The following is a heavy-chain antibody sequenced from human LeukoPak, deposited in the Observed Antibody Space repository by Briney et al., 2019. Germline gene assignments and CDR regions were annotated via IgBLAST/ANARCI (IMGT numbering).Heavy chain of an antibody. J-gene: IGHJ4*02. CDR1: GFTFSSYG. D-gene: IGHD3-22*01. CDR3: AKDGDYYDSSGYPYYFDY. CDR2: IWYDGSNK. V-gene: IGHV3-33*06. Sequence: AGGSLRLSCAASGFTFSSYGMHWVRQAPGKGLEWVAVIWYDGSNKYYADSVKGRFTISRDNSKNTLYLQMNSLRAEDTAVYYCAKDGDYYDSSGYPYYFDYWGQGTLVTVSS.